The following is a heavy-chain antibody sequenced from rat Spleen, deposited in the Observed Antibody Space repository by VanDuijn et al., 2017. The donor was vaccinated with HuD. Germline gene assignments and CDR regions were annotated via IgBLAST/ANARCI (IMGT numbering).Heavy chain of an antibody. CDR3: ASQDGTTPFDY. CDR2: VSYDGSRT. V-gene: IGHV5-29*01. J-gene: IGHJ2*01. D-gene: IGHD1-10*01. Sequence: EVQLVESDGGLVQPGRSLKLSCVASGFTFSDYYMAWVRQAPTKGLEWVATVSYDGSRTYYRDSVKGRFTISRDNAKTTLYLQMDSLRSEDTATYYCASQDGTTPFDYWGQGVMVTVSS. CDR1: GFTFSDYY.